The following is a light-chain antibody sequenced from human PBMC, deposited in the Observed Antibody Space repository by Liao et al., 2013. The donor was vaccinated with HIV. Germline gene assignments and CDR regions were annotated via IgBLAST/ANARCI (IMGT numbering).Light chain of an antibody. J-gene: IGLJ1*01. CDR3: QAWDSSILYV. CDR1: NIGNKS. V-gene: IGLV3-21*01. CDR2: YDS. Sequence: SYVLTQPPSVSVAPGKTARITCGGNNIGNKSVHWYRQKPGQAPVLVIYYDSDRPSGIPGRFSGSSSGNTGTLTISGTQPMDEADYYCQAWDSSILYVFGTGTKVTVL.